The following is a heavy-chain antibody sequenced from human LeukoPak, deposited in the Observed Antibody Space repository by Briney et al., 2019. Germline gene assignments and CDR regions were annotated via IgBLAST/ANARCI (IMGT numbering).Heavy chain of an antibody. V-gene: IGHV3-30*18. CDR2: VSNDGSIK. Sequence: GGSLRLSCAASGFTFSSYGMHWVRQAPGKGLEWVAVVSNDGSIKYYAESLKGRLTISRDNSKNTLYLQMNDLRHEDTAVYYCAKDENPRDYNYSGMDVWGQGTTVTVSS. CDR3: AKDENPRDYNYSGMDV. CDR1: GFTFSSYG. D-gene: IGHD2/OR15-2a*01. J-gene: IGHJ6*02.